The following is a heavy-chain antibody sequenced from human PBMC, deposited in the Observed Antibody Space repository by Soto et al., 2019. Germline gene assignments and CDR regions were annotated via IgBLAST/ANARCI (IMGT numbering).Heavy chain of an antibody. CDR2: INSGGSST. CDR3: ARDRSYSLDV. J-gene: IGHJ6*02. CDR1: GSTFSNDW. V-gene: IGHV3-74*01. Sequence: RLSCAVSGSTFSNDWMHWVRQAPGKGLVWVSHINSGGSSTNYADFVKGRFTIARDNAKNTVYLQMNSLRAEDTAVYYCARDRSYSLDVWGQGTTVTVSS.